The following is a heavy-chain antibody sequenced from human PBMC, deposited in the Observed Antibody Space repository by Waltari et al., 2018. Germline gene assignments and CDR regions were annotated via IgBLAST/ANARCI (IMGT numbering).Heavy chain of an antibody. CDR2: ISAYKDKT. Sequence: QVQLVQSGAEVKKTGASVKVSCKTSGYNFISYGINWVRQAPGQGLEWRGWISAYKDKTNYAQNLQGRVTMTTDTSTSTTYMELRSLRSDDTAVYYCARAKSTGSYWDDAFDIWGQGTMVTVSS. J-gene: IGHJ3*02. CDR1: GYNFISYG. D-gene: IGHD1-26*01. V-gene: IGHV1-18*01. CDR3: ARAKSTGSYWDDAFDI.